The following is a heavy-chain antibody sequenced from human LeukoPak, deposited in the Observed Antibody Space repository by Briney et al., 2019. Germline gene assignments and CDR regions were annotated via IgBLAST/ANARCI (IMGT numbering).Heavy chain of an antibody. CDR1: GYIFTSYY. CDR2: INPSGGRT. V-gene: IGHV1-46*01. D-gene: IGHD6-13*01. Sequence: ASVKVSCKAFGYIFTSYYIHWVRQAPGQGLEWMGIINPSGGRTSYAQRFQGRVTMTRDTSTSTVYMELSSLRSEDTAVYYCATDDTEQLAPNDYWGQGTLVTVSS. CDR3: ATDDTEQLAPNDY. J-gene: IGHJ4*02.